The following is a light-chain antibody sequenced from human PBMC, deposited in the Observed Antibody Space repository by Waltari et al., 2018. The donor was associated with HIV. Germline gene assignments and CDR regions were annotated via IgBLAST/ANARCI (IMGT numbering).Light chain of an antibody. CDR1: QSISSY. CDR3: QQSYSTPPYT. V-gene: IGKV1-39*01. CDR2: AAS. Sequence: PSSLSASVGDRVTITCRASQSISSYLNWYQQKPGKAPKLLIYAASSLQSGVPSRFSGSGSGTDFTLTISSLQPEDFATYYCQQSYSTPPYTFGQGTKLEIK. J-gene: IGKJ2*01.